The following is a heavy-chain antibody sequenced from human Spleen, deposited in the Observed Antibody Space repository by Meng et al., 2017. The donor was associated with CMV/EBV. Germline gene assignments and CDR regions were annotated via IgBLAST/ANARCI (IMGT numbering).Heavy chain of an antibody. CDR3: ARSSSGWYRWIDY. CDR1: GCTFSDNY. D-gene: IGHD6-19*01. J-gene: IGHJ4*02. Sequence: CAASGCTFSDNYMSWIRQAPGKGVEWVSYISSSGSTIYYADSVKGRFTISRDNAKNSLYLQMNSLRAEDTAVYYCARSSSGWYRWIDYWGQGTLVTVSS. V-gene: IGHV3-11*04. CDR2: ISSSGSTI.